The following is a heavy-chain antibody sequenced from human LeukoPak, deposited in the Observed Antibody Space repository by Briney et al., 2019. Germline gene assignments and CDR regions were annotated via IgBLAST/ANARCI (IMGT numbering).Heavy chain of an antibody. Sequence: SETLSLTCTVSGGSISSSSYYWGWIRQPPGKGLEWIGRIYYSGSTNYNPSLKSRVTISVDTSKNQFSLKLSSVTAADTAVYYCAGYGGNSDAFDIWGQGTMVTVSS. CDR1: GGSISSSSYY. V-gene: IGHV4-39*07. D-gene: IGHD4-23*01. CDR2: IYYSGST. CDR3: AGYGGNSDAFDI. J-gene: IGHJ3*02.